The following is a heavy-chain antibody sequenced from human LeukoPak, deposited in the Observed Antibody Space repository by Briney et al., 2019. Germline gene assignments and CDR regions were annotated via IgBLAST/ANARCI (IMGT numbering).Heavy chain of an antibody. CDR3: ARCPQDWSEYYYMDV. J-gene: IGHJ6*03. CDR1: GGSISSSSYY. D-gene: IGHD3-9*01. Sequence: SQTLSLTCTVSGGSISSSSYYWSWIRQPAGKGLEWIGRIYTSGSTNYNPSLKSRVTISVDTSKNQFSLKLSSVTAADTAVYYCARCPQDWSEYYYMDVWGKGTTVTVSS. CDR2: IYTSGST. V-gene: IGHV4-61*02.